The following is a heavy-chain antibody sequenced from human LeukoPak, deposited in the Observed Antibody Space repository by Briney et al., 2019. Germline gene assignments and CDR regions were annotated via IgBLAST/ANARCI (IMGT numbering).Heavy chain of an antibody. D-gene: IGHD6-19*01. CDR1: GFTFSSYG. CDR3: AKYQRQWLPKGGFDY. V-gene: IGHV3-30*18. Sequence: GGSLRLSCAASGFTFSSYGMHWVRQAPGKGLEGVAVISYDGNNKYYADSVKGRFTISRDNSKNTLYLQMDNLRAEDTAVYYCAKYQRQWLPKGGFDYWGQGTLVTASS. J-gene: IGHJ4*02. CDR2: ISYDGNNK.